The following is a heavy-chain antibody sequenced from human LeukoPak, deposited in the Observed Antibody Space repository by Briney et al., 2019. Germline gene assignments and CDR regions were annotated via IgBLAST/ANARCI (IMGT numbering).Heavy chain of an antibody. D-gene: IGHD4-17*01. V-gene: IGHV1-18*01. Sequence: ASVKVSCKASGYTFTSYGISWVRQAPGQGLEWMGWISAYNGNTNYAQKLQGRVTMTTDTSTSTAYMELRSLRSDDTAVYYCARDFWSLVTTLRVGGYYYYGMDVWGQGTTVTVSS. CDR1: GYTFTSYG. J-gene: IGHJ6*02. CDR3: ARDFWSLVTTLRVGGYYYYGMDV. CDR2: ISAYNGNT.